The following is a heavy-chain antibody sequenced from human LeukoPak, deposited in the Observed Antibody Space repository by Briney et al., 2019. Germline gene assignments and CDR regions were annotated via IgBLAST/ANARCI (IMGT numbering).Heavy chain of an antibody. CDR3: ARAASLRITMVRGVIITHYFDY. Sequence: GGSLRLSCAASGFTFSNHAMHWVRQAPGKGLEWVSGISWNSGSIGYADSVKGRFTISRDNAKNSLYLQMNSLRAEDTAVYYCARAASLRITMVRGVIITHYFDYWGQGTLVTVSS. V-gene: IGHV3-9*01. J-gene: IGHJ4*02. D-gene: IGHD3-10*01. CDR2: ISWNSGSI. CDR1: GFTFSNHA.